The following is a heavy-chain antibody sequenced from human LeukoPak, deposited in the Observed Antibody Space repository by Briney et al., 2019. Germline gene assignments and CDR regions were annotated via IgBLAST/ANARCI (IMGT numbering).Heavy chain of an antibody. J-gene: IGHJ5*02. CDR1: SFTFSYYG. CDR3: ARGKKDIVVVPAASPGSWFDP. D-gene: IGHD2-2*01. CDR2: ISYDGINK. V-gene: IGHV3-30*03. Sequence: PGRSLRLSCAASSFTFSYYGMHWVRQAPGKGLEWVAVISYDGINKYYADSVKGRFTISRDNSKHTLSLQMNSLRVEDTAVYYCARGKKDIVVVPAASPGSWFDPWGQGTLVTVSS.